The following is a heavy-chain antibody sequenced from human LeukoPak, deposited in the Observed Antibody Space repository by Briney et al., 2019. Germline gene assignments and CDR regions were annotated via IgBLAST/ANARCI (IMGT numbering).Heavy chain of an antibody. D-gene: IGHD2-15*01. CDR2: TGPDGKKT. CDR1: GFTFNRYG. J-gene: IGHJ6*03. V-gene: IGHV3-33*01. CDR3: ARQMVEGQQNYYMDV. Sequence: GESLRLSCAASGFTFNRYGMHWVRQAPGKGLEWVAFTGPDGKKTFYGDSLNGRFTISRDNFEDTVFLQMNTMRAEDTAVYYCARQMVEGQQNYYMDVWGNGTTVTVSS.